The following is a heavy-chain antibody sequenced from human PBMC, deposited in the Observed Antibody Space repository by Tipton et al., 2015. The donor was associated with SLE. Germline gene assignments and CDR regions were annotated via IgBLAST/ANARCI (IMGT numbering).Heavy chain of an antibody. V-gene: IGHV4-4*02. CDR2: IYYSGST. CDR1: GFTVSNYAM. D-gene: IGHD3-3*01. J-gene: IGHJ4*02. Sequence: SLRLSCAASGFTVSNYAMSWVRQAPGKGLEWVGSIYYSGSTNYNPSLKSRVTISVDKSKNQFSLKLSSVTAADTAVYYCARDVGSGPGYWGQGTLVTVSS. CDR3: ARDVGSGPGY.